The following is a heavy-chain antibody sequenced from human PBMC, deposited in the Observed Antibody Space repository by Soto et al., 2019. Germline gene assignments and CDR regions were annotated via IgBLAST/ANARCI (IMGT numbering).Heavy chain of an antibody. D-gene: IGHD2-8*01. CDR1: GGSISRYY. CDR2: AYYSGDT. V-gene: IGHV4-59*01. Sequence: SETLSLTCSVSGGSISRYYWSWIRQPPGKGLEWIGYAYYSGDTGYNPSLKSRVTMAVDTSKNQVSLKLSSVTAADTAVYYCARDRSTYGGGGTGEVKENWFDPWGQGALVNVSS. J-gene: IGHJ5*02. CDR3: ARDRSTYGGGGTGEVKENWFDP.